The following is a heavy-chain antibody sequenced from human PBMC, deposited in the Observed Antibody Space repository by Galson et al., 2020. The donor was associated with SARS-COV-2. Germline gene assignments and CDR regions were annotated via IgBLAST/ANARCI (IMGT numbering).Heavy chain of an antibody. V-gene: IGHV3-21*01. CDR3: ARDRYGCYYVDY. CDR2: ISSSSSYI. J-gene: IGHJ4*02. Sequence: GGSLRLSCAASGFTFSSYSMNWVRQAPGKGLEWVSSISSSSSYIYYADSVKGRFTISRDNAKNSLYLQMNSLRAEDTAVYYCARDRYGCYYVDYWGQGTLVTVSS. D-gene: IGHD4-17*01. CDR1: GFTFSSYS.